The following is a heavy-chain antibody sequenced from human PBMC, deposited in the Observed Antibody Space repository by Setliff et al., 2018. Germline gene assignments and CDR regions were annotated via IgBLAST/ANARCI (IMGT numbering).Heavy chain of an antibody. CDR1: GGSISNYY. CDR2: IYYSGST. CDR3: ARASYDSSGYPSDY. J-gene: IGHJ4*02. Sequence: SETLSLTCTVSGGSISNYYWSWIRQPPGKGLEWIGYIYYSGSTNYNPSLKSRVTISVDTSKNQFSLKLSSVTAADTAVYYCARASYDSSGYPSDYWGQGTLVTVSS. D-gene: IGHD3-22*01. V-gene: IGHV4-59*01.